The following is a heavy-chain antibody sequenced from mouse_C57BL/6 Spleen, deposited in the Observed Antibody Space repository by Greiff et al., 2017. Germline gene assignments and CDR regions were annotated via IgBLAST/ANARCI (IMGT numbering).Heavy chain of an antibody. D-gene: IGHD2-5*01. CDR1: GFPFSAYG. CDR3: ARVYSNYPYAMDD. CDR2: ISSGSSTI. Sequence: EVKLMESGGGLVKPGGSLKLSCAASGFPFSAYGMHWVRQSPEKGLGWVAYISSGSSTIYYAATLKGRFTISRDNAKNTLFLQMTSLRSEDTAMYYCARVYSNYPYAMDDWGQGTSVTVSS. V-gene: IGHV5-17*01. J-gene: IGHJ4*01.